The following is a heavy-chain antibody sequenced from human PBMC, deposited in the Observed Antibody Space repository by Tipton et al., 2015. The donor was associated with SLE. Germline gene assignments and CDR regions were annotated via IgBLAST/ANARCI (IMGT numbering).Heavy chain of an antibody. CDR2: ISGSGGST. J-gene: IGHJ4*02. D-gene: IGHD2-15*01. CDR1: GFTFSSYA. CDR3: AKDIVVVVAATLDY. V-gene: IGHV3-23*01. Sequence: SLRLSCAASGFTFSSYAMRWVRPAPGKGLEWVSAISGSGGSTYYADSVKGRFPISRDNAKNTLYLQMNSLRAEDTAVYYCAKDIVVVVAATLDYWGQGTLVTVSS.